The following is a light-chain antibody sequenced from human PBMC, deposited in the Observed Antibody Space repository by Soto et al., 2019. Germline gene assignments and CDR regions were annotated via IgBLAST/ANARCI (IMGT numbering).Light chain of an antibody. J-gene: IGKJ4*01. V-gene: IGKV3-20*01. CDR3: QQYGSVPLS. Sequence: EIVLTQSPGPLSLSPGERATPSFRAIQSVSANYLAWYKQKPGQAPRLLVFDASNSATGIPDRVSGSGSGTAFTIAISRLEPEDFTVYYCQQYGSVPLSSGGETKVEIK. CDR2: DAS. CDR1: QSVSANY.